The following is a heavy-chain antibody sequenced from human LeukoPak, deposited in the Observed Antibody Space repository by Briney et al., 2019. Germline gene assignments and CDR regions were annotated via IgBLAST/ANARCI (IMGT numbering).Heavy chain of an antibody. CDR2: FYHGGST. D-gene: IGHD1-26*01. CDR3: ARGGMVAHFDY. Sequence: SETLSLTCTVSGYSISTGYYWDWIRQPPGKGLEWIGTFYHGGSTYYNPSLKSRVTISVDTSKSQFSLKLTSVTAADTAVYYCARGGMVAHFDYWGQGTLVTVSS. V-gene: IGHV4-38-2*02. CDR1: GYSISTGYY. J-gene: IGHJ4*02.